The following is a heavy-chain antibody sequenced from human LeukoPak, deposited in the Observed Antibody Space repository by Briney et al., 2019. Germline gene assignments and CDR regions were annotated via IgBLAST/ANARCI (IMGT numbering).Heavy chain of an antibody. CDR1: GDSISSSSYY. J-gene: IGHJ4*02. Sequence: PSETLSLTCTVSGDSISSSSYYWGWIRQPPGKGLEWIGSIHYNGNTYYNPSLKSRVTISVDTSKNQFSLKLSSVTAADTAVYYCARGRRYYYDSSGYYFYFDYWGQGTLVTVSS. CDR3: ARGRRYYYDSSGYYFYFDY. V-gene: IGHV4-39*01. CDR2: IHYNGNT. D-gene: IGHD3-22*01.